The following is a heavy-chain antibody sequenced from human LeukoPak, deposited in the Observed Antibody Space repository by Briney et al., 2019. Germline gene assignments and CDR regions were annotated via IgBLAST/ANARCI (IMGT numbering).Heavy chain of an antibody. Sequence: GGSLRLSCAASGFTFSSYAMSWVRQAPGKGLEWVSAISGSGGSTYYADSVKGRFTISRDNSKSTLYLQMNSLRAEDTAVYYCARDIRGYSYGYGYWGQGTLVTVSS. V-gene: IGHV3-23*01. CDR2: ISGSGGST. D-gene: IGHD5-18*01. CDR3: ARDIRGYSYGYGY. CDR1: GFTFSSYA. J-gene: IGHJ4*02.